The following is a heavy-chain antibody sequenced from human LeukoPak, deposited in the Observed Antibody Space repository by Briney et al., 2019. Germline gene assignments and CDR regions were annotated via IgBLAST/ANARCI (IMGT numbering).Heavy chain of an antibody. V-gene: IGHV3-23*01. CDR2: MSSSDDGR. D-gene: IGHD2-15*01. Sequence: GGSLRLSCATSGFSFSGYAMSWVRQAPGKGLEWVSAMSSSDDGRYYAASVRGRFTISRDTSRSTLYLQMNSLRAEDAAVYYCAKAPVTSCRGAFCYPFDYWGQGTLVTVSS. CDR3: AKAPVTSCRGAFCYPFDY. J-gene: IGHJ4*02. CDR1: GFSFSGYA.